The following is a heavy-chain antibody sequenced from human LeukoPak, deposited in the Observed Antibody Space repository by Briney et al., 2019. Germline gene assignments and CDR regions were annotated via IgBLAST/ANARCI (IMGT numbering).Heavy chain of an antibody. CDR2: IIPIFGTA. D-gene: IGHD3-3*01. CDR3: ARGRYDFWSGYSVTRYYYGMDV. CDR1: GGTFSSYA. Sequence: SVKVSCKASGGTFSSYAISWVRQAPGQGLEWMGGIIPIFGTANYAQKFQGRVTITADESTSTAYMELSSLRSEDTAVHYCARGRYDFWSGYSVTRYYYGMDVWGQGTTVTVSS. J-gene: IGHJ6*02. V-gene: IGHV1-69*01.